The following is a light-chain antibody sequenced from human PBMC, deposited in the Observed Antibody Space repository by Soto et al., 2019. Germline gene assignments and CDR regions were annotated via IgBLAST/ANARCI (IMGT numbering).Light chain of an antibody. J-gene: IGKJ5*01. CDR1: QDISNF. Sequence: DIQMTQSPSSLSASVGDRVTITCQASQDISNFLNWYQQKPGKAPKLLIYDASNLETGVPSRFSGGGSGTDFTFTISSLQPEDIATYYCQHLNTYPITFGPGTRLDIK. V-gene: IGKV1-33*01. CDR2: DAS. CDR3: QHLNTYPIT.